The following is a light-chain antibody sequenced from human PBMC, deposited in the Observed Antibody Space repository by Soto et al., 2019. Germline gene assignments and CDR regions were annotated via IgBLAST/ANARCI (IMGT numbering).Light chain of an antibody. J-gene: IGKJ1*01. V-gene: IGKV3-20*01. CDR1: QIVTSSY. Sequence: AFTQSPCTLSLSTGELATLSCSPSQIVTSSYLAWYQLTPGQAPRLLLYAASMRPPGIPDRFSGSGSGTDFTLTIRSLQPEDFAMYYCQQYGSSRWTFAQGTKVDI. CDR2: AAS. CDR3: QQYGSSRWT.